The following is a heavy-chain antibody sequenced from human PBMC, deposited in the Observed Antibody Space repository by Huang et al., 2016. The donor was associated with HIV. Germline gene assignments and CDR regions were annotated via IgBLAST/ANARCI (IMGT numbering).Heavy chain of an antibody. CDR3: ARGARKMIDKIRAFDT. Sequence: QVQLQQWGAGLLKPSETLTLTCAVYSGSLSGYYWGWLRQSPGEGLEWIGEISGSRSTHYNPSLKSRVTILRDTSKNQFSLKLTAVTAADTAVYYCARGARKMIDKIRAFDTWGQGTMVTVSS. D-gene: IGHD3-22*01. V-gene: IGHV4-34*01. J-gene: IGHJ3*02. CDR1: SGSLSGYY. CDR2: ISGSRST.